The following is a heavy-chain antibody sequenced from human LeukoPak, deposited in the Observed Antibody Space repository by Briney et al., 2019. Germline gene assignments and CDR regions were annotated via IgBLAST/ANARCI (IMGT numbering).Heavy chain of an antibody. CDR3: ARELGGNSFDY. CDR1: GFTFSSYN. CDR2: ISSSSNII. J-gene: IGHJ4*02. Sequence: GGSLRLSCAASGFTFSSYNMNWVRQAPGKGLEWVSYISSSSNIIYYTDSVKGRFTNSRDNAKNSLYLQMNRLRDEDTAVYYCARELGGNSFDYWGQGTLVTVSA. D-gene: IGHD4-23*01. V-gene: IGHV3-48*02.